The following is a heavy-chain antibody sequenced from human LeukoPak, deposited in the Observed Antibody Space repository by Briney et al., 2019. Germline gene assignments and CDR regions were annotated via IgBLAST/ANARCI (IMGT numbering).Heavy chain of an antibody. V-gene: IGHV3-43D*03. CDR3: AKDPGYSSGNYFDY. J-gene: IGHJ4*02. Sequence: GGSLRPSCAASGFTFDDYAMHWVRRAPGKGLEWVSLISWDGGSTYYADSVKGRFTISRDNSKNSLYLQMNSLRAEDTALYYCAKDPGYSSGNYFDYWGQGTLVTVSS. D-gene: IGHD6-19*01. CDR1: GFTFDDYA. CDR2: ISWDGGST.